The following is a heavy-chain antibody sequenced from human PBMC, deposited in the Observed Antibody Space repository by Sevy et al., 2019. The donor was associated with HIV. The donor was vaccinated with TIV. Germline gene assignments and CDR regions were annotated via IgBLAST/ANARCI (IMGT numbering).Heavy chain of an antibody. CDR3: ARETGSSHSDY. Sequence: GGSLRLSCAASGFTFSKYWMSWVRQAPGKGLEWVANINQAGSQKYYVDSVKGRFTISRVNGKNSLYLQMNSLRAEDTAVYYCARETGSSHSDYWGQGTLVTVSS. J-gene: IGHJ4*02. D-gene: IGHD3-10*01. CDR2: INQAGSQK. CDR1: GFTFSKYW. V-gene: IGHV3-7*01.